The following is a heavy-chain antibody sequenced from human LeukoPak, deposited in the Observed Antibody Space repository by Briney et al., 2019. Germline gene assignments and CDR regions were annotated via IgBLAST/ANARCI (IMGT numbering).Heavy chain of an antibody. CDR2: IIPILGVT. V-gene: IGHV1-69*04. Sequence: ASVKVSCKASGGTFTRYAISWVRQAPGQGLEWMGRIIPILGVTDYSQKFQGRVTITADKSMSTAYMELSSLRSEDTAMYYCARDPQWPQNWFDPWGQGTLVTVSS. D-gene: IGHD6-19*01. CDR1: GGTFTRYA. CDR3: ARDPQWPQNWFDP. J-gene: IGHJ5*02.